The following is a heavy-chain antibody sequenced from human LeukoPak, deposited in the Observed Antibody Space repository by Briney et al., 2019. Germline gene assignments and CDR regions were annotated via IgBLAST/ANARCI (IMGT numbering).Heavy chain of an antibody. Sequence: ASVKVSCKASGYTFTSYGISWVRQAPGQGLEWMGWISAYNGNTNYAQKLQGRVTMTTDTSTSTAYMELRSLRSDDTAVYYCAVYRRYSGYDWYDSGDAFDIWGRGTMVTVSS. CDR3: AVYRRYSGYDWYDSGDAFDI. CDR2: ISAYNGNT. CDR1: GYTFTSYG. D-gene: IGHD5-12*01. J-gene: IGHJ3*02. V-gene: IGHV1-18*04.